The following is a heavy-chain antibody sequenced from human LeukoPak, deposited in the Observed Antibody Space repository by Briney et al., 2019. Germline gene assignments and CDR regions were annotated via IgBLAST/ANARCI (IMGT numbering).Heavy chain of an antibody. CDR3: AKEVRPNDY. Sequence: GGSLRLSCAAFGFTFSSHGMSWVRQAPGKGLEWVSAISISGGSTYYADSVKGRFTISRDNSKNTLYLQMNSLRAEDTAVYYCAKEVRPNDYWGQGTLVTVSS. J-gene: IGHJ4*02. CDR1: GFTFSSHG. CDR2: ISISGGST. V-gene: IGHV3-23*01. D-gene: IGHD1-1*01.